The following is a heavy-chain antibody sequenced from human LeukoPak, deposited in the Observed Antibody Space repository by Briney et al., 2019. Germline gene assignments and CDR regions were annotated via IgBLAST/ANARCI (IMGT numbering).Heavy chain of an antibody. V-gene: IGHV4-38-2*02. Sequence: SETLSLTCTVSGYSISSGYYWGWIRQPPGKGLEWIGSIYHSGSTYYNPSLKSRVTISVDTSKNQFSLKLSSVTAADTAVYYCARDRSTKSIAVAGFDYWGQGTLVTVSS. CDR3: ARDRSTKSIAVAGFDY. J-gene: IGHJ4*02. CDR1: GYSISSGYY. CDR2: IYHSGST. D-gene: IGHD6-19*01.